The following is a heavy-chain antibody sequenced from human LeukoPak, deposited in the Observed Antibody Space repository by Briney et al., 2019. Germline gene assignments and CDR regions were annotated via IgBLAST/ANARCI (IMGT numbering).Heavy chain of an antibody. Sequence: GGSLRLSCTASGFTFDDYAVSWFRQAPGKGLEWVSAISGSGGSTYYADSVKGRFTISRDNAKNSLYLQMNSLRAEDTAVYYCARDWDSSSSGYWGQGTLVTVSS. V-gene: IGHV3-23*01. D-gene: IGHD6-6*01. CDR3: ARDWDSSSSGY. CDR2: ISGSGGST. J-gene: IGHJ4*02. CDR1: GFTFDDYA.